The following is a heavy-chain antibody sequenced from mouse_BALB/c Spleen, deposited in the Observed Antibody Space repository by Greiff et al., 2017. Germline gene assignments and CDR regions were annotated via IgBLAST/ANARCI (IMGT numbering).Heavy chain of an antibody. V-gene: IGHV6-6*02. CDR3: TRQLGLGFAY. Sequence: DVKLVESGGGLVQPGGSMKLSCVASGFTFSNYWMNWVRQSPEKGLEWVAEIRLKSNNYATHYAESVKGRFTISRDDSKSSVYLQMNNLRAEDTGIYYCTRQLGLGFAYWGQGTLVTVSA. D-gene: IGHD3-1*01. CDR1: GFTFSNYW. CDR2: IRLKSNNYAT. J-gene: IGHJ3*01.